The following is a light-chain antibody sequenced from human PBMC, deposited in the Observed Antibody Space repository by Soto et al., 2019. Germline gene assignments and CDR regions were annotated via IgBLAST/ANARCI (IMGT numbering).Light chain of an antibody. J-gene: IGLJ2*01. V-gene: IGLV2-14*01. CDR2: EVS. Sequence: QSVLTQPASVSGSPGQSITISCTGTSSDVGGYNYVSWYQHHPGKAPKLMIYEVSDRPSGVSNRFSGSKSGNTASLTISVLQAEDEADYYCNSYTSSSTLVFGGGTQLTVL. CDR1: SSDVGGYNY. CDR3: NSYTSSSTLV.